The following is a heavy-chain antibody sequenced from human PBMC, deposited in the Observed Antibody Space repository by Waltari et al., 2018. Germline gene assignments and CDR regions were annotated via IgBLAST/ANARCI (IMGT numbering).Heavy chain of an antibody. J-gene: IGHJ4*02. CDR2: ISSDGNTT. D-gene: IGHD5-18*01. CDR1: GFTFSRYW. Sequence: EVQLVESGGGLVQPGGSLRLSCDASGFTFSRYWRHWVRQAPGKGLVWVSRISSDGNTTTYADSVEGRFTISRDNAKNTLYLQMNSLRAEDTAVYYCARVEYSYGPYCFDSWGQGTPVTVSS. CDR3: ARVEYSYGPYCFDS. V-gene: IGHV3-74*03.